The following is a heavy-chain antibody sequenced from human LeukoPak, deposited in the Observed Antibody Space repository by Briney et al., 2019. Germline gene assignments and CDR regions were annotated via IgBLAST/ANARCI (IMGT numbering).Heavy chain of an antibody. D-gene: IGHD3-10*01. Sequence: SETLSLTCTVSGGSISSYYWSWIRQPPGQGLEWIGYIYYSGSTNYNPSLKSRVTISVDTSKNQFSLKLSSVTAADTAVYYCAREGYGSGSYYYYYYYMDVWGKGTTVTVSS. CDR3: AREGYGSGSYYYYYYYMDV. CDR2: IYYSGST. CDR1: GGSISSYY. J-gene: IGHJ6*03. V-gene: IGHV4-59*01.